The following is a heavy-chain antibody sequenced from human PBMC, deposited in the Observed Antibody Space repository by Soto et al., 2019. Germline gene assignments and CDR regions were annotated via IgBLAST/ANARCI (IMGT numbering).Heavy chain of an antibody. CDR3: TTVLPRVVPAAIQPNDY. CDR2: IKSKTDGGTT. J-gene: IGHJ4*02. V-gene: IGHV3-15*01. D-gene: IGHD2-2*01. CDR1: GFTFSNAW. Sequence: SLRLSCAASGFTFSNAWMSWVRQAPGKGLEWVGRIKSKTDGGTTDYAAPVKGRFTISRDDSKNTLYLQMNSLKTEDTAVYYCTTVLPRVVPAAIQPNDYWGQGTLVTVSS.